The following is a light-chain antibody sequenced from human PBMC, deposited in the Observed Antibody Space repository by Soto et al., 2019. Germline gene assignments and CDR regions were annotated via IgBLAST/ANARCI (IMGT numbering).Light chain of an antibody. CDR1: SGSIASNY. Sequence: NFMLTQPHSVSASPGKTVTISCTRSSGSIASNYVQWYQQRPGSSPTTVIYEDNQRPSGVPGRFSGSIDSSSNSASLTISGLETEDEADYYCQSYDATNQVFGRGTKLTVL. V-gene: IGLV6-57*01. CDR2: EDN. J-gene: IGLJ3*02. CDR3: QSYDATNQV.